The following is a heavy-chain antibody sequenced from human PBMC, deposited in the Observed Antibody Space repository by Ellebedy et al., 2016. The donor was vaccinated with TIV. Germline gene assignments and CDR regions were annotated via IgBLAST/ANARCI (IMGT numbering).Heavy chain of an antibody. D-gene: IGHD5-12*01. V-gene: IGHV1-18*01. CDR3: ARLNSGNDPYFDY. CDR1: GYTFTNYD. CDR2: TSAYNGNT. Sequence: ASVKVSCXASGYTFTNYDISWVRQAPGQGPEWMGWTSAYNGNTKYAQKFQGRVTMTTDTSTNTAYMELRSLRSDDTAVYYCARLNSGNDPYFDYWGQGTLVTVSS. J-gene: IGHJ4*02.